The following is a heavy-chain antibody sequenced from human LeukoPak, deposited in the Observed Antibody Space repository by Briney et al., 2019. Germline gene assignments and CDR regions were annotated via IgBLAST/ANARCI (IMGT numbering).Heavy chain of an antibody. CDR2: IYYSGST. V-gene: IGHV4-39*01. D-gene: IGHD3-22*01. Sequence: PSETLSLTCTVSGGSISSSSYYWGWIRQPPGKGLEWIGSIYYSGSTYYNPSLKSRVTISVDTSKNQFSLKLSSVTAADTAVYYCVRYDSSGYYYNYFDYWGQGTLVTVSS. J-gene: IGHJ4*02. CDR1: GGSISSSSYY. CDR3: VRYDSSGYYYNYFDY.